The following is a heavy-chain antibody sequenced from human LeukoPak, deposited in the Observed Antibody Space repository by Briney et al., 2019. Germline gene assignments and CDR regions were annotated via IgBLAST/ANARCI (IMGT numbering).Heavy chain of an antibody. CDR1: GYTFTGYY. CDR3: ARDPIAVAGTEIDY. J-gene: IGHJ4*02. D-gene: IGHD6-19*01. CDR2: INPNSGGT. Sequence: ASVKVSCKASGYTFTGYYMHWVRRAPGQGLEWMGRINPNSGGTNYAQKFQGRVTMTRDTSISTAYMELSRLRSDDTAVYYCARDPIAVAGTEIDYWGQGTLVTVSS. V-gene: IGHV1-2*06.